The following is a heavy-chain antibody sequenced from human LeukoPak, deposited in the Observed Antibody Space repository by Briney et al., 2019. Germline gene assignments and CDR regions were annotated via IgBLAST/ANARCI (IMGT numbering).Heavy chain of an antibody. V-gene: IGHV3-48*02. CDR3: ARDRDWAFDY. Sequence: PGGSLRLSCAASGXTFRLYSMNWVRQAPGKGQEWLSYIRSTDGAIAYADSVKGRFTISRDGAKNSLYLQMNSLRDEDTAVYYCARDRDWAFDYWGQGTLITVSS. J-gene: IGHJ4*02. CDR2: IRSTDGAI. CDR1: GXTFRLYS. D-gene: IGHD3-9*01.